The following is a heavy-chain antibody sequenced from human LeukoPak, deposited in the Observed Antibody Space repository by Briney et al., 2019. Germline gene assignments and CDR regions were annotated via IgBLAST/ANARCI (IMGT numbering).Heavy chain of an antibody. Sequence: PSQTLSLTCAVSGGSISSGGYSWSWIRQPPGKGLEWIGEIYHSGSTNYNPSLKSRVTISVDKSKNQFSLKLSSVTAADTAVYYCARDPITMVRGSLIPGGLLDIWGQGTMVTVSS. V-gene: IGHV4-30-2*01. CDR3: ARDPITMVRGSLIPGGLLDI. CDR1: GGSISSGGYS. J-gene: IGHJ3*02. CDR2: IYHSGST. D-gene: IGHD3-10*01.